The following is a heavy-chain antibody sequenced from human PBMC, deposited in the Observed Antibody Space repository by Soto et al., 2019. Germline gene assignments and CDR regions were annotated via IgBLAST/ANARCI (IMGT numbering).Heavy chain of an antibody. CDR2: IHYSGTT. CDR1: GGSMTGGGDY. CDR3: ATASTALTGWANWFDA. V-gene: IGHV4-31*03. D-gene: IGHD7-27*01. Sequence: QVQLQESGPGLVKPSQTLSLTCTVSGGSMTGGGDYWSWIRQHPGQGLEWIGYIHYSGTTYYNPSLKSRVVISVDTSQDQFSLNLRSVTAADTAVYYCATASTALTGWANWFDAWGQGNLVTVSA. J-gene: IGHJ5*02.